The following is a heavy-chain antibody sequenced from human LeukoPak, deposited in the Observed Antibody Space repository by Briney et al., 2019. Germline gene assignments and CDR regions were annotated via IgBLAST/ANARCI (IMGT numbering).Heavy chain of an antibody. CDR3: ATPNTGGYHGLEI. Sequence: PSETLSLTCTVSGASISGSPYYWGWFRQPPGKGLEWIGSIYYSGSSYYNPSLKSRVTISVDSSKNQFSLKLNSVTATDTAVYCCATPNTGGYHGLEIWGQGTMVTVSS. V-gene: IGHV4-39*01. CDR1: GASISGSPYY. J-gene: IGHJ3*02. D-gene: IGHD1-26*01. CDR2: IYYSGSS.